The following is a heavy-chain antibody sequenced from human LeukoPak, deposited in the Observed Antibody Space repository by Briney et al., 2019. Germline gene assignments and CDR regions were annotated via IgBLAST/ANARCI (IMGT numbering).Heavy chain of an antibody. CDR2: TYYRSKWYN. D-gene: IGHD6-13*01. CDR3: ARVGYSSSWSKGPNNWFDP. V-gene: IGHV6-1*01. J-gene: IGHJ5*02. Sequence: SQTLSLTCAISGDSVSSNSAAWNWIRQSPSRDLEWLGRTYYRSKWYNDYAVSVKSRITINPDTSKNQFSLQLNSVTPKDTAVYYCARVGYSSSWSKGPNNWFDPWGQGTLVTVSS. CDR1: GDSVSSNSAA.